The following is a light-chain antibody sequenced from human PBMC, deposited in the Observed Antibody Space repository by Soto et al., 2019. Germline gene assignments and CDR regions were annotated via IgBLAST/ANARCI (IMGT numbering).Light chain of an antibody. Sequence: RSSRASQSVSNKLAWFQQKPGQAPRLLMSATSTRATGIPARFSGSGSGTETTLIFSIRQSDDLVFCSRRLPAQLLGTFAGGTKVDIK. CDR1: QSVSNK. J-gene: IGKJ4*01. CDR2: ATS. CDR3: RLPAQLLGT. V-gene: IGKV3D-15*01.